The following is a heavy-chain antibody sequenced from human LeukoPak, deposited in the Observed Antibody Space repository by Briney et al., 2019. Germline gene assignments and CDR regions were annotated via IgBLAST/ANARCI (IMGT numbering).Heavy chain of an antibody. CDR2: ISAYNGNT. CDR1: GYTFTTYG. CDR3: AREGKVGATNPWFDP. Sequence: GASVNVSCKASGYTFTTYGISWVRQAPGLGLEWMGWISAYNGNTNYAQKFQGRVTMTTDTSTSTAYMELRSLRSDDTAVYYCAREGKVGATNPWFDPWGQGTLVTVSS. J-gene: IGHJ5*02. V-gene: IGHV1-18*01. D-gene: IGHD1-26*01.